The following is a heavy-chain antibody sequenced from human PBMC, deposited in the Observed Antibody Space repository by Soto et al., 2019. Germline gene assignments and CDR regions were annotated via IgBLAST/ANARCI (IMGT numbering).Heavy chain of an antibody. D-gene: IGHD1-26*01. CDR3: ARYEGATGVGMDV. CDR2: INPNSGGT. J-gene: IGHJ6*02. Sequence: ASVKVSCKASGYTFTGYYMHWVRQAPGQGLEWMGWINPNSGGTNYAQKFQGWVTMTRDTSISTAYMELSRLRSDDTAVYYCARYEGATGVGMDVWGQGTTVTV. CDR1: GYTFTGYY. V-gene: IGHV1-2*04.